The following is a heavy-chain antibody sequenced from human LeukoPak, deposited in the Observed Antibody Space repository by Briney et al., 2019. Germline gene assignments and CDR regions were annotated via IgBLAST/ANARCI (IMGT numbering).Heavy chain of an antibody. CDR3: AGPVG. CDR2: IIPIFGTA. CDR1: GATFSSYA. J-gene: IGHJ3*01. V-gene: IGHV1-69*13. Sequence: ASVKVSCKAPGATFSSYAISWVGQAPGQGLEWMGGIIPIFGTANYTQKFQGRVTITADESTSTAYMELSSLRSEDTAVYYCAGPVGWGQGTMVTVSS.